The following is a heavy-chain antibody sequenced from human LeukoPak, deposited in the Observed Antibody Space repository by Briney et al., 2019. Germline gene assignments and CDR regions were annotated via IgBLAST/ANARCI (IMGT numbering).Heavy chain of an antibody. CDR3: ARVPKPYSSSSGAFDY. CDR1: GGSFSGYY. Sequence: SETLSLTCAVYGGSFSGYYWSWIRQPPGKGLEWIGEINHSGSTNYNPPLKSRVTISVDTSKNQFSLKLSSVTAADTAVYYCARVPKPYSSSSGAFDYWGQGTLVTVSS. V-gene: IGHV4-34*01. J-gene: IGHJ4*02. CDR2: INHSGST. D-gene: IGHD6-6*01.